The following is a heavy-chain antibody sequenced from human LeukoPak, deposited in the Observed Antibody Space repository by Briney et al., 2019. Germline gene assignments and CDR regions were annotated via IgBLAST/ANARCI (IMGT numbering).Heavy chain of an antibody. CDR2: ISGSGGST. V-gene: IGHV3-23*01. D-gene: IGHD3-10*01. Sequence: GGSLRLSCAASGFTFSSYAMSWVRQAPGKGLEWVSVISGSGGSTYYADSVKGRFTISRDNSKNTLYLQMNSLRAEDTAVYSCARVNDYDSGSLYRPIDYWGQGTLVTVSS. CDR1: GFTFSSYA. CDR3: ARVNDYDSGSLYRPIDY. J-gene: IGHJ4*02.